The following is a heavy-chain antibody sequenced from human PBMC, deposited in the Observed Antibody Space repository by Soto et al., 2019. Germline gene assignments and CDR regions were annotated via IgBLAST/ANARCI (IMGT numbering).Heavy chain of an antibody. D-gene: IGHD6-13*01. CDR1: GFTFSSYA. CDR2: ISYDGSNK. V-gene: IGHV3-30-3*01. Sequence: GGSLRLSCAASGFTFSSYAMHWVRQAPGKGLEWVAVISYDGSNKYYADSVKGRFTISRDNSKSTLYLQMNSLRAEDTAVYYCAGGSSWSTFDYWGQGTLVTVSS. J-gene: IGHJ4*02. CDR3: AGGSSWSTFDY.